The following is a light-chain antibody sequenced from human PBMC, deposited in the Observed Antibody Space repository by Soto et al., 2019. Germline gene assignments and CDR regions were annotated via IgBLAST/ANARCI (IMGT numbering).Light chain of an antibody. Sequence: EIVMTQSPATLSVSPGERATLSCRAIQSVGNDLAWYQQKPCQVPRLLIHGVSTRATGVPSRFSGSGSGTEFTLTISSLQSEDFAVYFGQQYDNWPRTFGQGTKLEIK. CDR1: QSVGND. CDR3: QQYDNWPRT. V-gene: IGKV3-15*01. J-gene: IGKJ2*01. CDR2: GVS.